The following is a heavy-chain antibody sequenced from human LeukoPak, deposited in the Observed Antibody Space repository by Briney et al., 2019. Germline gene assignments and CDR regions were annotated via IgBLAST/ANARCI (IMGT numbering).Heavy chain of an antibody. Sequence: PGGSLRLSCAASRFAFSSYGMHWVRQAPGKGLEWVAVISYDGSNKYYVDSVKGRFTISRDNSKNTLYLQMNSLRTEDTAVYYCAKDWCSSISCAKGHYQYYGMDVWGQGTTVTVSS. CDR2: ISYDGSNK. CDR1: RFAFSSYG. D-gene: IGHD2-2*01. CDR3: AKDWCSSISCAKGHYQYYGMDV. V-gene: IGHV3-30*18. J-gene: IGHJ6*02.